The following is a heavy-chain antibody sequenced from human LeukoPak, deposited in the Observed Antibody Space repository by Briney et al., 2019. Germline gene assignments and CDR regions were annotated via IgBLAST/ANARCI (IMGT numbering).Heavy chain of an antibody. CDR3: ARAGDSSGYYFFPYFDY. CDR1: GGSISSGGYS. V-gene: IGHV4-30-2*01. J-gene: IGHJ4*02. Sequence: SQTLSLTCAVSGGSISSGGYSWSWIQQPPGKGLEWIGYIYHSGSTYYNPSLKSRVTISVDRSKNQFSLKLSSVTAADTAVYYCARAGDSSGYYFFPYFDYWGQGTLVTVSS. CDR2: IYHSGST. D-gene: IGHD3-22*01.